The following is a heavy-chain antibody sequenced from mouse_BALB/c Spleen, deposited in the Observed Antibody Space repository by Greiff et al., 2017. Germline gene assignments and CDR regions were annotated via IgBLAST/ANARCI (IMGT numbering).Heavy chain of an antibody. J-gene: IGHJ4*01. V-gene: IGHV6-6*02. CDR2: IRLKSNNYAT. D-gene: IGHD1-1*01. Sequence: EVHLVESGGGLVQPGGSMKLSCVASGFTFSNYWMNWVRQSPEKGLEWVAEIRLKSNNYATHYAESVKGRFTISRDDSKSSVYLQMNNLRAEDTGIYYCTRINAVVYYAMDYWGQGTSVTVSS. CDR1: GFTFSNYW. CDR3: TRINAVVYYAMDY.